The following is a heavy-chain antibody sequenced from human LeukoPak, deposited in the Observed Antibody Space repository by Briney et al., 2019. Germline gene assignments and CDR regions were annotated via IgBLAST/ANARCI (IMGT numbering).Heavy chain of an antibody. CDR2: INPSGGST. D-gene: IGHD2-2*01. Sequence: GASVKVSCKASGYTFTSYYMHWVRQAPGQGLEWIGIINPSGGSTSYAQKFQGRVTMTRDTSTSTVYMELSSLRSEDTAVYYCARGGKDIVVVPAATPSYYYYYMDVWGKGTTVTVSS. V-gene: IGHV1-46*03. CDR1: GYTFTSYY. J-gene: IGHJ6*03. CDR3: ARGGKDIVVVPAATPSYYYYYMDV.